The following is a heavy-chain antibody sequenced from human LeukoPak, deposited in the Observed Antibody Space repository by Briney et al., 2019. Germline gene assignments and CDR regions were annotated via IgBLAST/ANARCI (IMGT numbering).Heavy chain of an antibody. D-gene: IGHD4-11*01. CDR1: GFTFSSYA. CDR2: ISYDGSKK. Sequence: PGRSLRLSCAASGFTFSSYAMYWVRQAPGKGLEWVAVISYDGSKKYYADSVKGRFTISKDISKNTLYLQMNSLKTEDTAVYYCTTDLLYSNRGYFDYWGQGTLVTVSS. V-gene: IGHV3-30*04. J-gene: IGHJ4*02. CDR3: TTDLLYSNRGYFDY.